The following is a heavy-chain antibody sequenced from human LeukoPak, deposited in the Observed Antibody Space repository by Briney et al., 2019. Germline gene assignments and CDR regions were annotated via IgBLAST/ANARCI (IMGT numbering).Heavy chain of an antibody. D-gene: IGHD3-9*01. Sequence: SETLSLTCTVSGGSISSYYWSWIRQPPGKGLEWIGYIYYSGSTNYNPSLKSRVTISVDTSKNQFSLKLSSVTAADTAVYYCARDRVYFDWLFLLDRIGYFDYWGQGTLVTVSS. CDR3: ARDRVYFDWLFLLDRIGYFDY. V-gene: IGHV4-59*12. J-gene: IGHJ4*02. CDR2: IYYSGST. CDR1: GGSISSYY.